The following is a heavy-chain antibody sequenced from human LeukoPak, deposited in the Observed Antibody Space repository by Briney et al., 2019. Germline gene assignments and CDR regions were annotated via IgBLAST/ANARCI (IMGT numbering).Heavy chain of an antibody. J-gene: IGHJ1*01. CDR2: IYTSGST. CDR1: GGSISSGSYY. CDR3: ASVNWHSAEYFQH. Sequence: SETLSLTCTVSGGSISSGSYYWNWIRQPAGKGLEWIGRIYTSGSTNYNFSLKSRVTISVDTSKNQFSLKLSSVTAADTAVYYCASVNWHSAEYFQHWGQGTLVTVSS. D-gene: IGHD3-3*02. V-gene: IGHV4-61*02.